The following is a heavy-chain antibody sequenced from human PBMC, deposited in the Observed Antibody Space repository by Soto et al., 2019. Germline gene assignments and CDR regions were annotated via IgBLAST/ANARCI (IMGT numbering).Heavy chain of an antibody. J-gene: IGHJ4*02. CDR1: GYTFTSYA. CDR3: ARVRLPDDYGDYTFDY. V-gene: IGHV1-3*01. Sequence: ASVKVSCKASGYTFTSYAMHWVRQAPGQRLEWVGWINAGNGNTKYSQKFQGRVTITRDTSASTAYMELSSLRSEDTAVYYCARVRLPDDYGDYTFDYWGQGTLVTVSS. D-gene: IGHD4-17*01. CDR2: INAGNGNT.